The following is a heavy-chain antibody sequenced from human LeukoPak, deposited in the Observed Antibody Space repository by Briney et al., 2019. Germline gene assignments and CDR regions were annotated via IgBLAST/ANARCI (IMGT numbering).Heavy chain of an antibody. V-gene: IGHV4-34*01. CDR2: INHSGST. J-gene: IGHJ3*02. CDR3: ARLKRDAFDI. CDR1: GGSFSGYY. Sequence: PSETPSLTCAVYGGSFSGYYWSWIRQPPGKGLEWIGEINHSGSTNYNPSLKSRVTISVDTSKNQFSLKLSSVTAADTAVYYCARLKRDAFDIWGQGTMVTVSS.